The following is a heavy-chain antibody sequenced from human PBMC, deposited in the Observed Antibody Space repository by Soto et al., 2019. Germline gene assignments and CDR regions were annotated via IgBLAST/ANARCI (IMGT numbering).Heavy chain of an antibody. V-gene: IGHV1-18*01. D-gene: IGHD3-10*01. Sequence: QVQLVQSGGEVKKPGASVKVSCKASGYTFTNYGISWVRQAPGQGLEWMGWISGYNGNTIYAQNLQGRVTMTTDTPENTAYMELRSLRSDDTAVYYCARGVGSGSYYNQYNWFDPWGQGTLVTVSS. CDR1: GYTFTNYG. CDR3: ARGVGSGSYYNQYNWFDP. J-gene: IGHJ5*02. CDR2: ISGYNGNT.